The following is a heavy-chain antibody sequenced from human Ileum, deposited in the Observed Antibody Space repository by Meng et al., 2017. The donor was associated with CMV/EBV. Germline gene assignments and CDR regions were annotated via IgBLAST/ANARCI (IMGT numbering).Heavy chain of an antibody. CDR2: VNNRGRT. CDR3: ASGRLQFTPSALQH. CDR1: GEPLNGSF. D-gene: IGHD5-24*01. Sequence: QVQLQQWGAGLLKPSETLPLTGAVSGEPLNGSFCSWIRQPPGRGLEWIGEVNNRGRTNYNPSLKSRLTISIDTSKRQLSLMVTSVTAADSAIYYCASGRLQFTPSALQHWGPGTLVTVSS. J-gene: IGHJ1*01. V-gene: IGHV4-34*02.